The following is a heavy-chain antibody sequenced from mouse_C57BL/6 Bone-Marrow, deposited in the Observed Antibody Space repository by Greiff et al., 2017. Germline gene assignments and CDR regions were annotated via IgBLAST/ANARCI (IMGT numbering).Heavy chain of an antibody. CDR1: GYSITSGYY. D-gene: IGHD2-2*01. V-gene: IGHV3-6*01. CDR2: ISYDGSN. CDR3: ARGGWLPPFDY. Sequence: VQLQESGPGLVKPSQSLSLTCSVTGYSITSGYYWNWIRQFPGNKLEWMGYISYDGSNNYNPSLKNRISLTRDTSKNQFFLKLNSVTTEDTATYYCARGGWLPPFDYWGQGTTLTVSS. J-gene: IGHJ2*01.